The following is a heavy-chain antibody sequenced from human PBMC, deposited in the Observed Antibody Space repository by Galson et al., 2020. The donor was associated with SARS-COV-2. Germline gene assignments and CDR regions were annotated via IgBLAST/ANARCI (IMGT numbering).Heavy chain of an antibody. V-gene: IGHV4-34*01. D-gene: IGHD2-15*01. CDR3: ARGIRFVVPHIVVVVAVPYYSFGMDG. J-gene: IGHJ6*02. CDR1: GGSFSDYY. CDR2: INHSGNT. Sequence: SETLSLTCAVYGGSFSDYYWSWIRKPPGKGLEWIGEINHSGNTNYNPSLKSRVTISVDTSRNQFSLKLSSMTAADTAVYYFARGIRFVVPHIVVVVAVPYYSFGMDGWGQVTTVTVSS.